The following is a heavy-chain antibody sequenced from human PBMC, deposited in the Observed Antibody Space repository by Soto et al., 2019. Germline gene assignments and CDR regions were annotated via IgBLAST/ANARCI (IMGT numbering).Heavy chain of an antibody. D-gene: IGHD6-13*01. CDR2: VYHSGST. CDR3: ARDTGIDKTVWGY. CDR1: GDSIRVGGHY. J-gene: IGHJ4*03. Sequence: SETLSLTCSGSGDSIRVGGHYWNWIRQFPGKGLEWIGYVYHSGSTHYNPSLRGRLTISIETSKNQFSLRLISVTAADTALYYCARDTGIDKTVWGYWGHGTQVTVSS. V-gene: IGHV4-31*03.